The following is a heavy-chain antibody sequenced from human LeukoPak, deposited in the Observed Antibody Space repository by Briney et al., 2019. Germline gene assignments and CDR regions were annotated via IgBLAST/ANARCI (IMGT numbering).Heavy chain of an antibody. CDR1: GGTFSSYA. CDR3: ARGVAAAGTSGWFDP. V-gene: IGHV1-69*04. D-gene: IGHD6-13*01. Sequence: VASVKVSCKASGGTFSSYAISWVRQAPGQGLEWMGSIIPILGIANYAQKFQGRVTMTADKSTSTAYMELSSLRSEDTAVYYCARGVAAAGTSGWFDPWGQGTLVTVSS. J-gene: IGHJ5*02. CDR2: IIPILGIA.